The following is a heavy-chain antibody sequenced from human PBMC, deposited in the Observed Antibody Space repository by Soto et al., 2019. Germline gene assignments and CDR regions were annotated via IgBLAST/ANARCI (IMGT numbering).Heavy chain of an antibody. D-gene: IGHD2-2*01. CDR1: GFTFTNYG. CDR3: AKHGHLLGYCSSSSCYANDYYYYYMDV. V-gene: IGHV3-30*18. J-gene: IGHJ6*03. Sequence: QVQLVESGGGVVQPGRSLRLSCAASGFTFTNYGMHWVRQAPGKGLEWVAFISYDGTNEYYADSVKGRFTVSRDKSKNTLYLQMSSLRAEDMAVYYCAKHGHLLGYCSSSSCYANDYYYYYMDVWGIGTTVTVS. CDR2: ISYDGTNE.